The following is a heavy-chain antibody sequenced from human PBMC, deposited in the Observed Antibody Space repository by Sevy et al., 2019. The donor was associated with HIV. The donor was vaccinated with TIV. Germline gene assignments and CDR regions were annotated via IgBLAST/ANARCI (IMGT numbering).Heavy chain of an antibody. D-gene: IGHD3-3*01. J-gene: IGHJ4*02. CDR2: IYSGGST. CDR1: GFTVSSNY. Sequence: GGPLRLSCAASGFTVSSNYMSWVRQAPGKGLEWVSVIYSGGSTYYADSVKGRFTISRDNSKNTLYLQMNSLRAEDTAVYYCARGPTYYDFWSGYYSWGYFDYWGQGTLVTVSS. CDR3: ARGPTYYDFWSGYYSWGYFDY. V-gene: IGHV3-53*01.